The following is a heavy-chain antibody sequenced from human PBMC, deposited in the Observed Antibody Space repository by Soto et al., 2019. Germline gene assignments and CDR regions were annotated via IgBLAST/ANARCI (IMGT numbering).Heavy chain of an antibody. CDR3: ARQSGTYYFQFDY. Sequence: SETLSLTCPVSGGYISSSSYYWGWIRQPPGKGLEWIGSIYYSGSTYYNPSLKSRVTISVDTSKNQFSLKLSSVTAADTAVFYCARQSGTYYFQFDYWGQGTLVTVSS. V-gene: IGHV4-39*01. J-gene: IGHJ4*02. D-gene: IGHD1-26*01. CDR1: GGYISSSSYY. CDR2: IYYSGST.